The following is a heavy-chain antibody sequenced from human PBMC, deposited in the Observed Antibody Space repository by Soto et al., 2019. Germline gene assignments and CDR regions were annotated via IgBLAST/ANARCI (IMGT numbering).Heavy chain of an antibody. V-gene: IGHV1-69*06. Sequence: QVQLVQSGAEVKKPGSSVKVSCKASGGTFSSYAISWVRQAPGQGLEWMGGIIPIFGTANYAQKFQGRVTITAYKSTSTAYMELSSLRSEDTAVYYCARARGNYYDSSGYYLDYWGQGTLVTVSS. J-gene: IGHJ4*02. CDR3: ARARGNYYDSSGYYLDY. D-gene: IGHD3-22*01. CDR2: IIPIFGTA. CDR1: GGTFSSYA.